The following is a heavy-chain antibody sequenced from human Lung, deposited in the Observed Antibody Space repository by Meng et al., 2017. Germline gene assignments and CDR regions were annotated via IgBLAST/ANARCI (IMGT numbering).Heavy chain of an antibody. D-gene: IGHD1-1*01. V-gene: IGHV3-74*01. CDR1: GFTFTDHW. Sequence: VQWGGSGGGLVPPGGSLGLSCAASGFTFTDHWMHWVRQGPGKGLVWVSRINRDGTKPTYADSVKGRFTISRDNAKNTLYLQMNNLRAEDTAFYYCTNDRLNHWGQGALVTVSS. CDR2: INRDGTKP. CDR3: TNDRLNH. J-gene: IGHJ1*01.